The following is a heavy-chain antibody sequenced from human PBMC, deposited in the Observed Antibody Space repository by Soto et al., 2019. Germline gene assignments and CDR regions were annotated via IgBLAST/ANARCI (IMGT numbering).Heavy chain of an antibody. D-gene: IGHD1-26*01. CDR2: IYHSGNT. CDR1: GGSISSSNW. CDR3: ARDPSVGATTEGYFDY. V-gene: IGHV4-4*02. J-gene: IGHJ4*02. Sequence: QVQLQESGPGLVKPSGTLSLTCAVSGGSISSSNWWNWVRQPPGKGLEWIGQIYHSGNTNYNPSLKSRVTISVDKSKNQFSLKVNSVTAADTAVYYCARDPSVGATTEGYFDYWGQGTLVTVSS.